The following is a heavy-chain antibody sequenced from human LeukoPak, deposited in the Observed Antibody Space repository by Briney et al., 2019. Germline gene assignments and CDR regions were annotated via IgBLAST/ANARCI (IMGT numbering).Heavy chain of an antibody. V-gene: IGHV4-59*08. CDR1: GGSISSDY. Sequence: SETLSLTRTVSGGSISSDYWSWIRQPPGKGLEWIGYVYYSRSTRYNASLKSRVTISVDTSKNQFSLKLNSVTAADTAVYYCASHIALVRGIFNRGLDVWGQGTTVTVSS. CDR3: ASHIALVRGIFNRGLDV. J-gene: IGHJ6*02. D-gene: IGHD3-10*01. CDR2: VYYSRST.